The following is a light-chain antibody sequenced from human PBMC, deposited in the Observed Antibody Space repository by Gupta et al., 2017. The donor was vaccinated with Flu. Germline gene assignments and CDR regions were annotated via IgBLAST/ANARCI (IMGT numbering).Light chain of an antibody. Sequence: QSALTQPASVSGSPGKSSSISCTGTSSDVGGYKFVSWYQQHPGKAPKLLIYEVSNRPSGVSDRFSGSKSGNTASLTISGLQAEDEADYYCSSYTSRTTLVFGGGTKVTVL. V-gene: IGLV2-14*01. J-gene: IGLJ3*02. CDR3: SSYTSRTTLV. CDR1: SSDVGGYKF. CDR2: EVS.